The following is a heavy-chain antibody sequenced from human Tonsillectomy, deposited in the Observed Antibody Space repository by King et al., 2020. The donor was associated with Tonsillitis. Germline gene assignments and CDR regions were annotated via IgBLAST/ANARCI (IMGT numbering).Heavy chain of an antibody. D-gene: IGHD3-10*01. J-gene: IGHJ4*02. V-gene: IGHV3-30*01. Sequence: VQLVESGGGVVRPGRSLRLSCAASGFTFSPYAMHWVRQAPGKGLEWVAIISYDGDHKYYADSVKGRFTISRDNSNNTLYLQMNSLRAEDTAVYYCARDFVPSYGFNQYFDTWGQGTLVTVSS. CDR1: GFTFSPYA. CDR3: ARDFVPSYGFNQYFDT. CDR2: ISYDGDHK.